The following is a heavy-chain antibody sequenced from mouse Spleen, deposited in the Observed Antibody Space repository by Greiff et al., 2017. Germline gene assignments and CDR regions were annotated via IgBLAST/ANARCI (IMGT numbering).Heavy chain of an antibody. J-gene: IGHJ2*01. CDR2: ISDGGSYT. CDR3: ARGLRQYFDY. D-gene: IGHD2-4*01. CDR1: GFTFSSYA. Sequence: EVQLVESGGGLVKPGGSLKLSCAASGFTFSSYAMSWVRQTPEKRLEWVATISDGGSYTYYPDNVKGRFTISRDNAKNNLYLQMSHLKSEDTAMYYCARGLRQYFDYWGQGTTLTVSS. V-gene: IGHV5-4*01.